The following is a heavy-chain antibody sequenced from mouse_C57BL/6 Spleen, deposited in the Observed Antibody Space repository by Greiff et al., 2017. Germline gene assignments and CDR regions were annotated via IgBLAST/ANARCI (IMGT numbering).Heavy chain of an antibody. V-gene: IGHV5-17*01. CDR1: GFTFSDYG. D-gene: IGHD2-4*01. CDR3: ARIYDYDGEYFDY. J-gene: IGHJ2*01. CDR2: ISSGSSTI. Sequence: EVMLVESGGGLVKPGGSLKLSCAASGFTFSDYGMHWVRQAPEKGLEWVAYISSGSSTIDYADTVKGRFTISRDNAKNTLFLQMTSLRSEDTAMYYCARIYDYDGEYFDYWGQGTTLTVSS.